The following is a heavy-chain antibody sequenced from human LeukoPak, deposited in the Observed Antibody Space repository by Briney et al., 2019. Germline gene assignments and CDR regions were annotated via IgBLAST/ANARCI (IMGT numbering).Heavy chain of an antibody. V-gene: IGHV4-39*07. D-gene: IGHD3-10*01. Sequence: SETLSLTCTVSGDSISSSNCYWGWIRQPPGKGLEWIESIYFSGGTYYNASLKSRVTISVDTSKNQFSLKLSSVTAADTAVYYCARVQTYYYGSGSYPRSTENKYYYYYYMDVWGKGTTVTVSS. CDR2: IYFSGGT. CDR1: GDSISSSNCY. CDR3: ARVQTYYYGSGSYPRSTENKYYYYYYMDV. J-gene: IGHJ6*03.